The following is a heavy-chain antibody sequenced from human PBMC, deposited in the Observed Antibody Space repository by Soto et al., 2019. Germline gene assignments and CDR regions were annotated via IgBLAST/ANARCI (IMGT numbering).Heavy chain of an antibody. CDR1: GFTFSNYA. CDR2: ITASGGST. V-gene: IGHV3-23*01. CDR3: AKGLRDYFDY. Sequence: EVQLLESGGGLVKRGGSLSLSCAASGFTFSNYAMNWVRQAPGKGLEWVSSITASGGSTYYADSVKGRFTVSRDNSKNMVYLQINSLSVDDTAIYYCAKGLRDYFDYWGQGTLVTLSS. J-gene: IGHJ4*02.